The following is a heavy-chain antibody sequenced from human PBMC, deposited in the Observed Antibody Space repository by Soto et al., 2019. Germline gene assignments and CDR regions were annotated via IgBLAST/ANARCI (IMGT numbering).Heavy chain of an antibody. V-gene: IGHV3-11*01. Sequence: QVQLVESGGGLVKPGGSLXXSXXXXXXXXXDXXXXXXXXXXXXXXXWVSYISTTGSTIYYADAVKSRFTISRDNAKNSLYLQINSLRAEDTAVYYCASTNYDFWSGYSDCWGQGTLVTVSS. CDR3: ASTNYDFWSGYSDC. D-gene: IGHD3-3*01. CDR2: ISTTGSTI. J-gene: IGHJ4*02. CDR1: XXXXXDXX.